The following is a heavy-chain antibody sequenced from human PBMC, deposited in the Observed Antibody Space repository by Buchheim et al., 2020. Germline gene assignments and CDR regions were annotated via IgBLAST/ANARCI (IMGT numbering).Heavy chain of an antibody. V-gene: IGHV3-74*01. CDR3: ARDLSGSQDY. CDR1: GFTLRTYW. CDR2: INEDGSFT. D-gene: IGHD1-26*01. J-gene: IGHJ4*02. Sequence: EVQLEESGGGLVQPGGSLRLSCAASGFTLRTYWMHWVRQAPGKGLEWVSRINEDGSFTNYADSVKGRFTISRDNAENTTYLQMTSLRVEDTAMYYCARDLSGSQDYWGQGTL.